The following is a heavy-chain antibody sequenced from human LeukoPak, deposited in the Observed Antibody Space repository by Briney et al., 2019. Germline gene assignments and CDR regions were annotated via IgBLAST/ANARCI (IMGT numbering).Heavy chain of an antibody. V-gene: IGHV3-23*01. CDR3: AQGGHDFNPFYC. CDR1: GFTFTTYA. CDR2: IKGGGGDP. J-gene: IGHJ4*02. D-gene: IGHD2-21*02. Sequence: GGSLRLSCAASGFTFTTYAMGWVRQAPGEGLEWVSGIKGGGGDPFYADSVRGRFTISRDKSKNTLYLQLNSLRVEDTAVYFCAQGGHDFNPFYCWGQGTLVTVSS.